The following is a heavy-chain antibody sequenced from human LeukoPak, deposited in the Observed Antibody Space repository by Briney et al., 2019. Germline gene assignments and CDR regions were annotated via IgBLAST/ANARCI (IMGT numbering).Heavy chain of an antibody. D-gene: IGHD1-26*01. V-gene: IGHV3-23*01. CDR1: GCTFSSYA. Sequence: GGSLRLSCAASGCTFSSYAMSRVRQAPGKGLEWVSAISGSGGSTYYADSVKGRFTISRDNSKNTLYLQMNSLRAEDTAVYYCAKLKVGAMGYWGQGTLVTVSS. J-gene: IGHJ4*02. CDR3: AKLKVGAMGY. CDR2: ISGSGGST.